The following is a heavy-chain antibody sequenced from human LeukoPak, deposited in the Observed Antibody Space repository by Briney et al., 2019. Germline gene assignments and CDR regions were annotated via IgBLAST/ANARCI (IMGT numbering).Heavy chain of an antibody. Sequence: GGSLRLSCSASGFTFNSYPVHGVRQAPGKGLEYVSGISRNGGSTYYAGSVKGRFTTSRDNSKNTLYLQMNSLRAEDTAVYYCARGWHGYGGLNDAFDIWGQGTMVTVSS. V-gene: IGHV3-64*04. CDR2: ISRNGGST. CDR1: GFTFNSYP. CDR3: ARGWHGYGGLNDAFDI. J-gene: IGHJ3*02. D-gene: IGHD4-23*01.